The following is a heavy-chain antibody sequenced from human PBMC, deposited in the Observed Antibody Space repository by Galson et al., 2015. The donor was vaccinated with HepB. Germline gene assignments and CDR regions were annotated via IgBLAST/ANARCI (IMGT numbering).Heavy chain of an antibody. V-gene: IGHV3-49*03. D-gene: IGHD3-10*01. J-gene: IGHJ4*02. CDR3: TTPTPNMVARLSAEN. Sequence: SLRLSCACSGFRFGDYALNWFRQAPGKGLEWVGSIRSKSFGGTSDYAASVRGRFTVSRDDSKSIAFLQMNSLKIEDTAVYYCTTPTPNMVARLSAENWGQGTLVTVSS. CDR2: IRSKSFGGTS. CDR1: GFRFGDYA.